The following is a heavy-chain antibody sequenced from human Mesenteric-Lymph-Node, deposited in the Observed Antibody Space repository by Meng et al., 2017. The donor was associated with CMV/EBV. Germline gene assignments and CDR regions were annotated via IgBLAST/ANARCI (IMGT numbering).Heavy chain of an antibody. D-gene: IGHD1-26*01. CDR3: AKAPGEWEPLGCMDV. CDR1: EFTFSSYA. Sequence: GGSLRLSCVASEFTFSSYAMHWVRQAPGKGLEWVAVISYDGSNEYYADSVKGRFTISRDNSKNTLYLQMNSLTREDTAVYYCAKAPGEWEPLGCMDVWGQGTTVTVSS. J-gene: IGHJ6*02. CDR2: ISYDGSNE. V-gene: IGHV3-30-3*01.